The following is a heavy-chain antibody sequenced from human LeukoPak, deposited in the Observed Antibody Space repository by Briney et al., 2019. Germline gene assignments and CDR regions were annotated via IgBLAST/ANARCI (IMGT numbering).Heavy chain of an antibody. Sequence: SETLSLTCAVYGGSFSGYYWSWIRQPPGKGLEWIGEINHSGSTNYNPSLKSRVTISVDTSKNQFSLKLSSVTAADTAVYYCARHGTYYYGSGNYPPTVYYYGLDVWGQGTTVTVSS. CDR2: INHSGST. D-gene: IGHD3-10*01. J-gene: IGHJ6*02. V-gene: IGHV4-34*01. CDR1: GGSFSGYY. CDR3: ARHGTYYYGSGNYPPTVYYYGLDV.